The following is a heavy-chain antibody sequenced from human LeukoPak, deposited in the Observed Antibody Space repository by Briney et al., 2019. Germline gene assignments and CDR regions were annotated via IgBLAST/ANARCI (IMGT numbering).Heavy chain of an antibody. V-gene: IGHV3-23*01. D-gene: IGHD3-10*01. CDR2: VTGSGGKT. CDR1: GFTFSNYG. J-gene: IGHJ3*02. Sequence: GGTLRLSCAASGFTFSNYGMSWVRQAPEKGLEWVSGVTGSGGKTYYADSVKGRFTISRDNSKNTLYLQMNSLRAEDTAVYYCAKDRTYYGSGAYAFDIWGQGTMVTVSS. CDR3: AKDRTYYGSGAYAFDI.